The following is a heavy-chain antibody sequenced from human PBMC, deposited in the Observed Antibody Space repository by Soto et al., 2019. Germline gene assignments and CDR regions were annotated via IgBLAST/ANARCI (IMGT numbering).Heavy chain of an antibody. D-gene: IGHD6-13*01. CDR3: AKDSRSSSWYGYGMDV. V-gene: IGHV3-9*01. CDR1: GFTFDDYA. CDR2: ISWNSGSI. Sequence: PGGSLRLSCAASGFTFDDYAMHWVRQAPGKGLEWVSGISWNSGSIGYADSVKGRFTISRDNAKNSLYLQMNSLRAEDTALYYCAKDSRSSSWYGYGMDVWGQGTTVTVS. J-gene: IGHJ6*02.